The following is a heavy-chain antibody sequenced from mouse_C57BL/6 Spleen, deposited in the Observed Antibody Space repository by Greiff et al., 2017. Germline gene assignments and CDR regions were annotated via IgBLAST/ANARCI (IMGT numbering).Heavy chain of an antibody. CDR1: GYTFTSYW. D-gene: IGHD1-1*01. V-gene: IGHV1-61*01. CDR3: ARESVVADY. Sequence: QVQLQQPGAELVRPGSSVKLSCKASGYTFTSYWMAWVKQRPGQGLEWIGNIYPSDSETHYNQKFKDKATLTVDKSSSTAYMQLSSLTSEDSAVYYCARESVVADYWGQGTTLTVSA. J-gene: IGHJ2*01. CDR2: IYPSDSET.